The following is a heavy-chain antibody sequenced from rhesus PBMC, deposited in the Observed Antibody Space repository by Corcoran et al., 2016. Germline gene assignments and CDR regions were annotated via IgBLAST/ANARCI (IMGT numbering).Heavy chain of an antibody. CDR2: IYWNDHK. V-gene: IGHV2-174*01. J-gene: IGHJ3*01. D-gene: IGHD6-37*01. CDR3: TRNRAVADAFDV. Sequence: QVTLKESGPALAKPTQTLTLTCTFSGFSISTSGMGVGWIRQPPGKALEWLELIYWNDHKYYSTLLKSRLTISKDTSKNQVVITMTNMDPVDTATYYCTRNRAVADAFDVWGQGLRVPVSS. CDR1: GFSISTSGMG.